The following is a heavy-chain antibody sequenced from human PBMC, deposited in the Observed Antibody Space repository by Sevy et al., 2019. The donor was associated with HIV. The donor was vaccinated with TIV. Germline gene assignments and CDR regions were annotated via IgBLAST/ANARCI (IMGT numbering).Heavy chain of an antibody. V-gene: IGHV1-18*04. CDR3: ARDGPTTVTTRYYYYYYMDV. CDR1: GYTFTSCG. Sequence: ASVKVSCKASGYTFTSCGISWVRQAPGQGLEWMGWISAYNGNTNYAQKLQGRVTMTTDTSTSTAYMELRSLRSDDTAVYYCARDGPTTVTTRYYYYYYMDVWGKGTTVTVSS. CDR2: ISAYNGNT. D-gene: IGHD4-4*01. J-gene: IGHJ6*03.